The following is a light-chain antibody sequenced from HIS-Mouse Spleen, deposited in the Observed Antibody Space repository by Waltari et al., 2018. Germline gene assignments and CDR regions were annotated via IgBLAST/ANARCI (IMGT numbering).Light chain of an antibody. Sequence: QSVLTQPPSASGTPGQRVTISCSGSSPNTGMNTVNWYQQLPGTAPKLLIYSNNQRPSGVPDRFSGSKSGTSASLAISGLQSEDEADYYCAAWDDSLNGPVFGGGTKLTVL. CDR2: SNN. J-gene: IGLJ3*02. CDR3: AAWDDSLNGPV. V-gene: IGLV1-44*01. CDR1: SPNTGMNT.